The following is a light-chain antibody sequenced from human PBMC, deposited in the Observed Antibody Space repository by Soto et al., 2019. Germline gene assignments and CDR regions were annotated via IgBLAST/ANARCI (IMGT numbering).Light chain of an antibody. CDR2: ATS. CDR3: QQYNKWPPIT. J-gene: IGKJ5*01. CDR1: QTISRW. Sequence: DIQMTQSPSTLSASVGDRVTITCRASQTISRWLAWYQQKPGKAPKLLIYATSSLQSGVPSRFSGSGSGTDFTLTISSLQSEDSAVYYCQQYNKWPPITFGQGTRLEIK. V-gene: IGKV1-5*01.